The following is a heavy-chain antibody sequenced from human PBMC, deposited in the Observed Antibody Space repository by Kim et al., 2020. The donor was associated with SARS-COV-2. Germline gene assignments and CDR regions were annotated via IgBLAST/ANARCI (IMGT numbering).Heavy chain of an antibody. Sequence: SVKVSCKASGGTFSSYAISWVRQAPGQGLEWMGRIIPILGIANYAQKFQGRVTITADKSTSTAYMELSSLRSEDTAVYYCARHIVGADSGGMDVWGQGTTVTVSS. V-gene: IGHV1-69*04. CDR1: GGTFSSYA. CDR2: IIPILGIA. CDR3: ARHIVGADSGGMDV. J-gene: IGHJ6*02. D-gene: IGHD1-26*01.